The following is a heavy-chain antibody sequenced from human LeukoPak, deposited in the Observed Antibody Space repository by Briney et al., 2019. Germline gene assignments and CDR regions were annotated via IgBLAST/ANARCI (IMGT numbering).Heavy chain of an antibody. V-gene: IGHV4-4*02. D-gene: IGHD2-2*01. CDR1: GDSFTSDNW. CDR2: IHHSAGT. CDR3: AKDLGSNPGY. J-gene: IGHJ4*02. Sequence: SGTLSLTCTLSGDSFTSDNWWSWVRPPPGKGLEWIGEIHHSAGTNYNPSLRSRVTMSIDKSKDQFSLNLNSVTAADTALYFCAKDLGSNPGYWGQGTLVIVSS.